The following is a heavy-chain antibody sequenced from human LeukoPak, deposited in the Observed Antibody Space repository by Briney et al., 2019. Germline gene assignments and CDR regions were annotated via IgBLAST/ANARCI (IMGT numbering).Heavy chain of an antibody. CDR1: GFTFSSYA. J-gene: IGHJ4*02. D-gene: IGHD6-19*01. CDR2: ISGRGGST. CDR3: AKDKSGYSGGWSFDY. V-gene: IGHV3-23*01. Sequence: GGSLRLSCAASGFTFSSYAMTWVRQAPGKGLEWVSTISGRGGSTYYADSVKGRFTISRDNSKNTLYLQMNSLRADDTAVYYCAKDKSGYSGGWSFDYWGQGTLVTVSS.